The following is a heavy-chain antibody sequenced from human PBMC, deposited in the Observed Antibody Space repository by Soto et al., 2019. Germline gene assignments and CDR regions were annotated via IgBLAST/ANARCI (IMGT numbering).Heavy chain of an antibody. Sequence: PSETLSLTCTVSGGSISSYYWSWIRQPAGKGPEWIGFVYTSGSTNYNPSLKSRVTISVDTPKNLFSLKVTSVTAADTAVYYCAKVSLLGVDTPYYFDYWGQGTLVTVSS. V-gene: IGHV4-4*07. CDR2: VYTSGST. CDR1: GGSISSYY. CDR3: AKVSLLGVDTPYYFDY. J-gene: IGHJ4*02. D-gene: IGHD5-18*01.